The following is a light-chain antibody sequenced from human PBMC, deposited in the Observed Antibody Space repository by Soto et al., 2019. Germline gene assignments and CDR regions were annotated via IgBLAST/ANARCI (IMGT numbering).Light chain of an antibody. J-gene: IGKJ1*01. CDR3: QQYYSYPWT. CDR1: QTISSW. Sequence: DIQMTQSPSTLSGSVGDRVTITCRASQTISSWLAWYQQKPGKAPKLLIYKASTLKSGVPSRFSGSGYGTEFTLTISSLQPDDFATYYCQQYYSYPWTFGQGTKVDIK. CDR2: KAS. V-gene: IGKV1-5*03.